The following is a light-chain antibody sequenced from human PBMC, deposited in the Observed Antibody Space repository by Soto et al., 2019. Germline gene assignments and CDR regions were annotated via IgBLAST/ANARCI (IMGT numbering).Light chain of an antibody. J-gene: IGLJ3*02. Sequence: QSVLTQPASVSGSPGQSITISCSGTSSDVGRYDLVSWYQKHPGKAPRLIIYEVTKRPSGVGNHFSGSKSGNTASLTISGLQAEDEADYYCCSFVPNSWVFCGGTKLTVL. CDR2: EVT. CDR3: CSFVPNSWV. CDR1: SSDVGRYDL. V-gene: IGLV2-23*02.